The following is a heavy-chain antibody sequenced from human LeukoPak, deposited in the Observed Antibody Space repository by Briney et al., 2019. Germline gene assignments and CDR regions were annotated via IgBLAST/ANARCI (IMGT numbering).Heavy chain of an antibody. D-gene: IGHD5-18*01. V-gene: IGHV3-23*01. CDR2: ISGSGGST. CDR1: GFTFSSYA. Sequence: GGPLRLSCAASGFTFSSYAMSWVRQAPGKGLEWVSAISGSGGSTYYADSVKGRFTISRDNSKNTLYLQMNSLRAEDTAVYYCAKDRVDTAMVAVGMDVWGQGTTVTVSS. J-gene: IGHJ6*02. CDR3: AKDRVDTAMVAVGMDV.